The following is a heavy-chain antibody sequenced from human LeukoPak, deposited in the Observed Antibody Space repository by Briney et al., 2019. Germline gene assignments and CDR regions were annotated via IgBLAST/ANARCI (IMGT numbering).Heavy chain of an antibody. Sequence: SETLSLTCTVSGGSISSYYWSWIRQPPGKGLEWIGHIFYSGSTNYNPSLKSRVTISVDTSKNQFSLKLSSATAADTAVYYCARVTGGWSLPYFDYWGQGTLVTVSS. D-gene: IGHD6-19*01. J-gene: IGHJ4*02. CDR1: GGSISSYY. V-gene: IGHV4-59*01. CDR3: ARVTGGWSLPYFDY. CDR2: IFYSGST.